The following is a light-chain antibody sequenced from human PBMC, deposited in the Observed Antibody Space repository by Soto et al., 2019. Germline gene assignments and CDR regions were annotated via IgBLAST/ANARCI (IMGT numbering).Light chain of an antibody. V-gene: IGLV2-23*02. CDR2: EVS. J-gene: IGLJ2*01. CDR1: SRNVGTFNL. CDR3: CAYAGDVI. Sequence: QSALTQPASVSGSPGQSITISCTGHSRNVGTFNLVSWYQQHPGKAPKLLIYEVSKRPSGISNRFSGSKSGNTASLTISGLQAEDEANYYCCAYAGDVIFGGGTKLTVL.